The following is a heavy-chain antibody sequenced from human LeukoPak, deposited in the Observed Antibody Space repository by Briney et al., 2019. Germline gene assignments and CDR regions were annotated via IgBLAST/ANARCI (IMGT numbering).Heavy chain of an antibody. CDR2: INHSGST. J-gene: IGHJ4*02. D-gene: IGHD2-2*01. V-gene: IGHV4-34*01. CDR1: GGSFSGYY. CDR3: ARTIKVVPAASIDY. Sequence: PSETLSLTCAVYGGSFSGYYWSWIRQPPGKGLEWIGEINHSGSTNYNPSLKSRVTISVDTSKNQFSLKLSSVTAADTAVYYCARTIKVVPAASIDYWGQGTLVTVSS.